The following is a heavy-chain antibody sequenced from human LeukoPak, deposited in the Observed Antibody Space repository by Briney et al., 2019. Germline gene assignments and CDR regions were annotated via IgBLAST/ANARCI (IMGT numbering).Heavy chain of an antibody. CDR3: ARGGIAVAGEPYYFDY. CDR1: GYTFTSYD. D-gene: IGHD6-19*01. CDR2: MNPNSGNT. J-gene: IGHJ4*02. V-gene: IGHV1-8*01. Sequence: ASVKVSCKASGYTFTSYDINWVRQATGQGLEWMGWMNPNSGNTGYAQEFQGRVTMTRNTSISTAYMELSSLRSEDTAVYYCARGGIAVAGEPYYFDYWGQGTLVTVSS.